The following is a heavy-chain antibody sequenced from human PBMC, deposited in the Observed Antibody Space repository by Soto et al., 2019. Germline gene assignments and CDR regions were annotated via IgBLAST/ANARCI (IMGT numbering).Heavy chain of an antibody. CDR1: GYPFIKYG. Sequence: QLQLVQSAAEVKKPGASVRVSCKAYGYPFIKYGISWIRQAPEQGREWMGWIKVDSGYTNYAQKFQGRVTMTADTSSDTAFMELRSLRLDDMAVYFCATSYDTGFDPWGQGTLVSVSS. D-gene: IGHD3-9*01. CDR2: IKVDSGYT. J-gene: IGHJ5*02. V-gene: IGHV1-18*03. CDR3: ATSYDTGFDP.